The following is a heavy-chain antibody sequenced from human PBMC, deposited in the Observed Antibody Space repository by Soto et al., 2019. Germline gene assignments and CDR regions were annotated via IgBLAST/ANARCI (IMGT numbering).Heavy chain of an antibody. J-gene: IGHJ4*02. CDR3: AKYGFRAAAVPGLDY. CDR1: GFTFSSYG. Sequence: QVQLVESGGGVVQPGRSLRLSCAASGFTFSSYGMHWVRQAPGKGLEWVAVISYDGSNKYYADSVKGRFTISRDNSKNTLYLQMNSLRAEDTAVYYCAKYGFRAAAVPGLDYWGQGTLVTVSS. V-gene: IGHV3-30*18. CDR2: ISYDGSNK. D-gene: IGHD6-13*01.